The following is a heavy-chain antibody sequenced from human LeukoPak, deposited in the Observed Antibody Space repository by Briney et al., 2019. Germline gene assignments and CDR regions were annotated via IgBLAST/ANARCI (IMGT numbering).Heavy chain of an antibody. V-gene: IGHV4-59*01. CDR3: AREDPYYYGMDV. CDR1: GGSISSYY. J-gene: IGHJ6*02. Sequence: PSETLSLTCTVSGGSISSYYWSWIRQPPGKGLEWIGYIYYSGSTNYNPSLKSRVTISVDTSKNQFSLKLSSVTAADTAVYYCAREDPYYYGMDVWGQGTTVTVSS. CDR2: IYYSGST.